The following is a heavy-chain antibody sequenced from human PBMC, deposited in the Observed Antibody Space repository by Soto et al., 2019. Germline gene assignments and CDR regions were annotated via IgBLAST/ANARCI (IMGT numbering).Heavy chain of an antibody. CDR3: ARGPSGDKVHY. J-gene: IGHJ4*02. Sequence: SETLSLTCTVSGGSISSSSYYWGWIRQPPGKGLEWIGSISFSGITYYNPSLRSQVAISLDTSKNHFSLTLSSVTAADTAVYYCARGPSGDKVHYWGQGALVT. V-gene: IGHV4-39*02. CDR1: GGSISSSSYY. CDR2: ISFSGIT. D-gene: IGHD7-27*01.